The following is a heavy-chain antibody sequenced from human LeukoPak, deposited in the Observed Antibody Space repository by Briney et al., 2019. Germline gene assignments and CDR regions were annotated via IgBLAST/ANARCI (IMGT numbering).Heavy chain of an antibody. V-gene: IGHV1-69*13. CDR2: IIPIFGTA. D-gene: IGHD1-1*01. Sequence: SVKVSCKASGGTFSSYAISWVRQAPGQGLEWMGGIIPIFGTANYAQKFQGRVTITADESTSTAYMELNSLRAEDTAVYYCAKAPPYKHYFDYWGQGTLVTVSS. CDR1: GGTFSSYA. J-gene: IGHJ4*02. CDR3: AKAPPYKHYFDY.